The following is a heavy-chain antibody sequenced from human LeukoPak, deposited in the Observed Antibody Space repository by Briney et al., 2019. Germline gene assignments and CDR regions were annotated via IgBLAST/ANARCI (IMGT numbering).Heavy chain of an antibody. D-gene: IGHD3-22*01. J-gene: IGHJ4*02. CDR3: AKQPSGYFAYYFDY. Sequence: GGSLRLPCAASGFTFSSYGMHWVRQAPGKGLEWVAVISYDGSNKYYADSVKGRFTISRDNSKNTLYLQMNSLRAEDTAVYYCAKQPSGYFAYYFDYWGQGTLVTVSS. CDR1: GFTFSSYG. V-gene: IGHV3-30*18. CDR2: ISYDGSNK.